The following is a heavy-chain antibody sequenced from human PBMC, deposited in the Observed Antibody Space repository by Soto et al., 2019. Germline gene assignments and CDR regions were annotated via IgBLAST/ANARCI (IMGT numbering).Heavy chain of an antibody. CDR2: IGTSDI. D-gene: IGHD6-19*01. CDR3: ARDGVPGNGIWDWFDP. Sequence: GGSLRLSCTASGFSFNLYGMNWVRQAPGQGLEWLSYIGTSDIFYADSVKGRFTVSRDNSKNTLYLQMDSLRPDDTGIYYCARDGVPGNGIWDWFDPWGQGTLVTVSS. CDR1: GFSFNLYG. V-gene: IGHV3-21*04. J-gene: IGHJ5*02.